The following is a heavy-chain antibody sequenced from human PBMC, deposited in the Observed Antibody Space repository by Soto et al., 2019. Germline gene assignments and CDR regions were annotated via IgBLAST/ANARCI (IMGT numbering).Heavy chain of an antibody. CDR2: INPNSGGT. J-gene: IGHJ5*02. D-gene: IGHD6-13*01. V-gene: IGHV1-2*02. Sequence: ASVKVSCKASGYTFTGYYMHWVRQAPGQGLEWMGWINPNSGGTNYAQKFQGRVTMTRDTSISTAYMELSRLRSDDTAVYYCARDRRAAAGWFDPWGQGTMVTVSS. CDR3: ARDRRAAAGWFDP. CDR1: GYTFTGYY.